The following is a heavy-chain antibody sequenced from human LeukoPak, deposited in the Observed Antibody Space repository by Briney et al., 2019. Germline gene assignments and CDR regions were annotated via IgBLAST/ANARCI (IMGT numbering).Heavy chain of an antibody. J-gene: IGHJ5*02. Sequence: SQTLSLTCAISGDSVSSNSAAWNWIRQSPSRGLEWLGRTYYRSKWYNDYAVSVKSRLTINPDTSKNQFSLQLNFVTPGDTAVYSCARDRFGVGATADWFDPWGQGTLVTVSS. CDR2: TYYRSKWYN. CDR1: GDSVSSNSAA. CDR3: ARDRFGVGATADWFDP. V-gene: IGHV6-1*01. D-gene: IGHD1-26*01.